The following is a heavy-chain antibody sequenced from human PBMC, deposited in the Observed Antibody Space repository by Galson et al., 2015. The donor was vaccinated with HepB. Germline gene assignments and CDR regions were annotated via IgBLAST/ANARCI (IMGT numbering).Heavy chain of an antibody. V-gene: IGHV4-4*02. Sequence: ETLSLTCAVSGDSISSSIWWTWVRQPPGKGLEWIGEINHSESTNYNPSLKSRVTISLDTSKNQFSLKLNSVTAADTAVYYCARAKYCSSTSCYEGGAFDIWGPGTMVTVSS. CDR1: GDSISSSIW. CDR2: INHSEST. CDR3: ARAKYCSSTSCYEGGAFDI. J-gene: IGHJ3*02. D-gene: IGHD2-2*01.